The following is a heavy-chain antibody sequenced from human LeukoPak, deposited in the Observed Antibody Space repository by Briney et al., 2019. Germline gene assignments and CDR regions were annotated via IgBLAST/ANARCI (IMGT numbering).Heavy chain of an antibody. CDR3: AREELLSFDWFDP. J-gene: IGHJ5*02. CDR1: GGSISSGGYY. V-gene: IGHV4-30-2*01. D-gene: IGHD1-26*01. Sequence: TSQTLSLTCTVSGGSISSGGYYWSWIRQPPGKGLEWIGEINHSGSTNYNPSLKSRVTISVDTSKNQFSLKLSSVTAADTAVYYCAREELLSFDWFDPWGQGTLVTVSS. CDR2: INHSGST.